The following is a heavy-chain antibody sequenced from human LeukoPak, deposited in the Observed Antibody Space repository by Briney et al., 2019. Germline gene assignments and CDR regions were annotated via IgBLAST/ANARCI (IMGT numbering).Heavy chain of an antibody. CDR1: GGSISSYY. CDR2: IYYSGST. D-gene: IGHD4-17*01. Sequence: SETLSLTCTVSGGSISSYYWSWIRQPPGKGLEWIGYIYYSGSTNYNPSLKSRVTISVDTSKNQFSLKLSSVTAADTAVYYCARHGDYGVYGMDVWGQGTTVTVSS. CDR3: ARHGDYGVYGMDV. J-gene: IGHJ6*02. V-gene: IGHV4-59*08.